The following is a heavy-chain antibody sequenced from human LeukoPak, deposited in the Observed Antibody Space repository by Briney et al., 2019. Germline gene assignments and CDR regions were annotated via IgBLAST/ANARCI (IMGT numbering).Heavy chain of an antibody. CDR2: LNTDGSST. V-gene: IGHV3-74*01. CDR1: GFTFSSHW. Sequence: TGGSLRLSCAASGFTFSSHWMHWVRQAPGKGLVWVSRLNTDGSSTVYADSVKGRFTISRDNAKNTLYLQMNSLRAEDTAVYYCARGYYDSNDSNRSNWFDPWGQGTPVTVSS. J-gene: IGHJ5*02. CDR3: ARGYYDSNDSNRSNWFDP. D-gene: IGHD3-22*01.